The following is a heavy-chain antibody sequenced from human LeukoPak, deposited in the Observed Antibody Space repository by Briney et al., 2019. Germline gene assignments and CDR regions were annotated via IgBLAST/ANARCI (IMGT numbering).Heavy chain of an antibody. CDR2: IIPIFGMA. J-gene: IGHJ6*02. CDR1: GGTFSSYA. V-gene: IGHV1-69*04. D-gene: IGHD2-15*01. CDR3: ARTYCSGGSCYDLPYYYYYGMDV. Sequence: SVKVSCKASGGTFSSYAISWVRQAPGQGLEWMGRIIPIFGMASYAQKFQGRVTITADKSTSTAYMELSSLRSEDTAVYYCARTYCSGGSCYDLPYYYYYGMDVWGQGTTVTVSS.